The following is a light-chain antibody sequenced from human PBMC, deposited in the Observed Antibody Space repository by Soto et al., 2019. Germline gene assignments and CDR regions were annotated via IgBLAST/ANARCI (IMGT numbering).Light chain of an antibody. CDR3: CSYTSSSTYV. J-gene: IGLJ1*01. Sequence: QSALTQPASVSGSPGQSITISCTGTSSDVGGYNYVSWYQQHPGKAPKLMIYDVTNRPSGVSDRFSGSKSGNTASLTISGLLADDEADYYCCSYTSSSTYVFGTGTKLTVL. CDR2: DVT. CDR1: SSDVGGYNY. V-gene: IGLV2-14*03.